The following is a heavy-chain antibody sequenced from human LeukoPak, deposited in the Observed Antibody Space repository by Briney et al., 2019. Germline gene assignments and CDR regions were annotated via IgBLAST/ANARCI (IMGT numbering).Heavy chain of an antibody. CDR2: IHPSSGNT. Sequence: ASVKVSCKASGYTFSTYDINWVRQASGQGLEWMGWIHPSSGNTAYTQKFHPRFQGRLTITRDTSISTAYMELSSLTSDDTAVYYCARVYGSGMRAFDIWGQGTMVTVSS. J-gene: IGHJ3*02. D-gene: IGHD3-10*01. CDR1: GYTFSTYD. CDR3: ARVYGSGMRAFDI. V-gene: IGHV1-8*03.